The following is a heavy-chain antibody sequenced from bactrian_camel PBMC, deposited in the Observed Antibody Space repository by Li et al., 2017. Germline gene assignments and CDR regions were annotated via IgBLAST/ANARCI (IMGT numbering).Heavy chain of an antibody. CDR1: EDIFRDAC. CDR2: ISTVGGAA. Sequence: QLVESGGGAAQPGGYLRLSCVASEDIFRDACMGWFRQAVGKEREEVARISTVGGAAHYADFVKGRFAISKDDARNTVFLQMNNLKPVDTATYYCAAEQIQGGMYPGYFQCPLDASQFVRKVAGTQVTVS. D-gene: IGHD1*01. J-gene: IGHJ4*01. V-gene: IGHV3S54*01.